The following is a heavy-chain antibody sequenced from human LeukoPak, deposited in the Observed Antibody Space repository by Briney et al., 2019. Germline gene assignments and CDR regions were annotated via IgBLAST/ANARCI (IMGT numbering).Heavy chain of an antibody. V-gene: IGHV4-34*01. Sequence: SETLSLTCAVYGGSFSGYYWSWIRQPPGKGLEWIGEINHSGSTNYNPSLKSRVTISVDTSKNQFSLKLSSVTAADTAVYYCARGVAYVGYWGQGTLVTVSS. CDR2: INHSGST. D-gene: IGHD1-26*01. J-gene: IGHJ4*02. CDR3: ARGVAYVGY. CDR1: GGSFSGYY.